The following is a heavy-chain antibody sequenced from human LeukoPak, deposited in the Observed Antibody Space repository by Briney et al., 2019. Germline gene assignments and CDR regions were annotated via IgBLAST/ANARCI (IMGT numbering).Heavy chain of an antibody. D-gene: IGHD5-12*01. CDR2: ISAYNGNT. CDR1: GYTFTSYG. J-gene: IGHJ4*02. CDR3: ARDAGYSGYDEGYFDY. Sequence: ASVKVSCKASGYTFTSYGISWVRQAPGQGLEWMGWISAYNGNTNYAQKLQGRVTMTTDTSTSTAYMELKSLRSDDTAVYYCARDAGYSGYDEGYFDYWGQGTLVTVSS. V-gene: IGHV1-18*04.